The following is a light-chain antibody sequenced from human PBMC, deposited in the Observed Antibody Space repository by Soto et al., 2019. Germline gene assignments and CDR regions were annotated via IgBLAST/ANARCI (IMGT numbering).Light chain of an antibody. CDR1: SSDVGGYNY. CDR3: SSRTSSITYV. V-gene: IGLV2-14*01. CDR2: EVS. J-gene: IGLJ1*01. Sequence: QSVLTQPASVSGSPGQSITISCTGTSSDVGGYNYVSWYQQHPGKAPKLMIYEVSNRPSGISSRFSGSKSGNTASLTISGLQAEDEADYYCSSRTSSITYVFETG.